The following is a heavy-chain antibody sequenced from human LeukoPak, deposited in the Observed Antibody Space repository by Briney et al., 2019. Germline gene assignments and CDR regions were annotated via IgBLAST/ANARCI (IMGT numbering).Heavy chain of an antibody. D-gene: IGHD2-2*02. CDR2: ISAYNGNT. CDR3: ARAPSCGSTSCYIYYYYYMDV. CDR1: GYTFTSYG. Sequence: ASVKVSCKASGYTFTSYGISWVRQAPGQGLEWMGWISAYNGNTNYAQKLQGRVTMTTDTSTSTAYMELRSLRSDDTAVYYCARAPSCGSTSCYIYYYYYMDVWGKGTTATVSS. J-gene: IGHJ6*03. V-gene: IGHV1-18*01.